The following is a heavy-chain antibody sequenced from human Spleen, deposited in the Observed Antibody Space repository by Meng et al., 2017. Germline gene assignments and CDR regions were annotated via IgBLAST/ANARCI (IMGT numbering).Heavy chain of an antibody. CDR3: ARADGTYYFYYGLDL. CDR2: IKHDGSEK. CDR1: GFYFSNAW. Sequence: GESLKISCAASGFYFSNAWMSWVRQAPGKGLDWVANIKHDGSEKYYVDSVKGRFTLSRDNAKNSLYLQMSSLRAEDTAVYYCARADGTYYFYYGLDLWGQGTTVTVSS. J-gene: IGHJ6*02. V-gene: IGHV3-7*01.